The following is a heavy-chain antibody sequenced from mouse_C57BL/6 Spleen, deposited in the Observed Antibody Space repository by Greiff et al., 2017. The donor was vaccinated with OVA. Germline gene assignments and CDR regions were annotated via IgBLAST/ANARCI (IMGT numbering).Heavy chain of an antibody. CDR1: GFTFSSYT. V-gene: IGHV5-9*01. Sequence: EVKVVESGGGLVKPGGSLKLSCAASGFTFSSYTMSWVRQTPEKRLEWVATISGGGGNTYYPDSVTGRFTISRDNAKNTLYLQMSSLRSEDTALYYCARQGYGSRYFDVWGTGTTVTVSS. J-gene: IGHJ1*03. CDR3: ARQGYGSRYFDV. CDR2: ISGGGGNT. D-gene: IGHD1-1*01.